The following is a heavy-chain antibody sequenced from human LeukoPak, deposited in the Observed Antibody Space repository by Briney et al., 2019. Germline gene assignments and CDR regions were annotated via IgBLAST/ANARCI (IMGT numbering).Heavy chain of an antibody. Sequence: PGGSLRLSCAASGFTFSSYAMHWVRQAPGKGLEWVAVISYDGSNKYCADSVKGRFTISRDNSKNTLYLQMNSLRAEDTAVYYCARGRAVHIVVVPAALDYWGQGTLVTVSS. J-gene: IGHJ4*02. CDR1: GFTFSSYA. CDR2: ISYDGSNK. CDR3: ARGRAVHIVVVPAALDY. D-gene: IGHD2-2*01. V-gene: IGHV3-30-3*01.